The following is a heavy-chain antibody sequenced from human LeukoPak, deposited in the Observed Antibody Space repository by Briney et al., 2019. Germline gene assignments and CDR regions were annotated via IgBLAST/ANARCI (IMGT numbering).Heavy chain of an antibody. Sequence: SGPTLVNPTQTLTLTCTFSGFSLSTTGVGVAWIRQPPGKALEWLALIYWDDAKYYSPSLKSRLTITKDTSKNQVILIMTTMDPVDTATYYCAHSGHLDTAVVSSTFDSWGQGTRVTVSS. CDR3: AHSGHLDTAVVSSTFDS. CDR1: GFSLSTTGVG. V-gene: IGHV2-5*02. D-gene: IGHD5-18*01. CDR2: IYWDDAK. J-gene: IGHJ4*02.